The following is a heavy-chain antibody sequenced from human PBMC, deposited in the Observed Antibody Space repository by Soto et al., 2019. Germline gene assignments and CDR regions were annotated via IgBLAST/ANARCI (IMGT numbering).Heavy chain of an antibody. CDR3: ARDLGSSWYYFDY. J-gene: IGHJ4*02. CDR2: ISYDGSNK. Sequence: QVQLVESGGGVVQPGRSLRLSCAASGFTFSSYAMHWVRQAPGKGLEWVAVISYDGSNKYYADSVKGRFTISRDNSKNTLYLQMNSPRAEDTAVYYCARDLGSSWYYFDYWGQGTLVTVSS. V-gene: IGHV3-30-3*01. D-gene: IGHD6-13*01. CDR1: GFTFSSYA.